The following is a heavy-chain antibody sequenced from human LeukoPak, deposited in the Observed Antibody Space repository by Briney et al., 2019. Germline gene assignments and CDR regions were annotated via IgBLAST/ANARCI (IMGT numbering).Heavy chain of an antibody. CDR1: GGSISSYY. CDR3: ARTRSYYSTYYYYYMDV. D-gene: IGHD4-11*01. Sequence: SETLSLTCTVSGGSISSYYWSWIRQPPGKGLECIGYIYYSGSTYYNPSLKSRVTISVDTSKNQFSLKLSSVTAADTAVYYCARTRSYYSTYYYYYMDVWGKGTTVTVSS. CDR2: IYYSGST. J-gene: IGHJ6*03. V-gene: IGHV4-59*12.